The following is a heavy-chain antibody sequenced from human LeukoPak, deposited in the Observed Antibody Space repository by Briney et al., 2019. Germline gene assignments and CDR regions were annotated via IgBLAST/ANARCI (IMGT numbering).Heavy chain of an antibody. D-gene: IGHD3-10*01. CDR2: INHSGST. J-gene: IGHJ4*02. Sequence: SETLSLTCAVYGGSFSGYYWSWIRQPPGKGLEWIGEINHSGSTNYNPSLKSRVTISVDTSKNQFSLKLTSVTAADTAVYYCARAGFGEFYVDYWGQGTLVTVSS. CDR1: GGSFSGYY. CDR3: ARAGFGEFYVDY. V-gene: IGHV4-34*01.